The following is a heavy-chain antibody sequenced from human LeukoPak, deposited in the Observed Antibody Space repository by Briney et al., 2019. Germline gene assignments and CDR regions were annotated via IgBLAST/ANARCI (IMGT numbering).Heavy chain of an antibody. CDR3: ARSTGHSSSLPDY. CDR2: INPNSGGT. V-gene: IGHV1-2*02. Sequence: ASVKVSCKASGYTFTGYYMHWVPQAPGQGLEWMGWINPNSGGTNYAQKFQGRVTMTRDTSISTAYMELSRLRSDDAAVYYCARSTGHSSSLPDYWGQGTLVTVSS. J-gene: IGHJ4*02. CDR1: GYTFTGYY. D-gene: IGHD6-13*01.